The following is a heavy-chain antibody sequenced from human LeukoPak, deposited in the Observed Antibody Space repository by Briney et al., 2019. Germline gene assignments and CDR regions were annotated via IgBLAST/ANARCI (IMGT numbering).Heavy chain of an antibody. CDR3: ARSTLDFGDYSTNLYYFDY. CDR1: GGSISSGGYY. Sequence: SETLSLTCTVSGGSISSGGYYWSWIRQHPGKGLEWIGYIYYSGSTYYNPSLKSRVTISVDTSKNQFSLKLSSVTAADTAVYYCARSTLDFGDYSTNLYYFDYWGQGTLVTVSS. CDR2: IYYSGST. D-gene: IGHD4-17*01. J-gene: IGHJ4*02. V-gene: IGHV4-31*03.